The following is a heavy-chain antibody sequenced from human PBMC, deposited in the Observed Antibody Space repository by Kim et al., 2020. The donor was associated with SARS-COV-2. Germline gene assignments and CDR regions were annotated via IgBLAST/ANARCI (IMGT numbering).Heavy chain of an antibody. CDR3: AKRGGRDGYNFWKSGGMDV. V-gene: IGHV3-23*01. CDR1: GFTFSSYA. D-gene: IGHD3-3*01. Sequence: GGSLRLSCAASGFTFSSYAMSWVRQAPGKGLEWVSAISGSGGSTYYADSVKGRFTISRDNSKNTLYLQMNSLRAEDTAVYYCAKRGGRDGYNFWKSGGMDVWGQGTTVTVSS. J-gene: IGHJ6*02. CDR2: ISGSGGST.